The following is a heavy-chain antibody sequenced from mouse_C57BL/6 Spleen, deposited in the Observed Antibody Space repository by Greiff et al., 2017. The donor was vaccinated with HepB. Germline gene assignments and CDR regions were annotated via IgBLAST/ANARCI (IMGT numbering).Heavy chain of an antibody. CDR3: ARRLGGFAY. CDR1: GYTFTDYY. V-gene: IGHV1-26*01. CDR2: INPNNGGT. Sequence: EVQLQQSGPELVKPGASVKISCKASGYTFTDYYMNWVKQSHGKSLEWIGDINPNNGGTSYNQKFKGKATLTVDKSSSTAYMELRSLTSEASAVEYCARRLGGFAYWGQGTLVTGSA. D-gene: IGHD4-1*01. J-gene: IGHJ3*01.